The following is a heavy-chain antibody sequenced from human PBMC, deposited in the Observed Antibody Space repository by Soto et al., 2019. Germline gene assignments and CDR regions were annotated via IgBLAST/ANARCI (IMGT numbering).Heavy chain of an antibody. CDR3: ARDPNYSNSDNPYHMDV. D-gene: IGHD4-4*01. J-gene: IGHJ6*03. CDR2: ISSSSSYI. CDR1: GFTFSSYS. Sequence: PGGSLRLSCAASGFTFSSYSMNWVRQAPGKGLEWVSSISSSSSYIYYADSVKGRFTISRDNAKNSLYLQMNSLRAEDTAVYYCARDPNYSNSDNPYHMDVWGKGTTVTVSS. V-gene: IGHV3-21*01.